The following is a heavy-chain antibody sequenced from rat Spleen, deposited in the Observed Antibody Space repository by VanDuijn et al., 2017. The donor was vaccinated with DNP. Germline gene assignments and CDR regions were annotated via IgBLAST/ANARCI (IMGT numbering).Heavy chain of an antibody. D-gene: IGHD5-1*01. J-gene: IGHJ4*01. V-gene: IGHV2-4*01. CDR2: IWGDGST. CDR1: GFSLTSYH. CDR3: TRESWGYVMDA. Sequence: VQLKESGPGLLQPSQTLSLTCTVSGFSLTSYHVSWVRQPPGKGLEWMGVIWGDGSTAYNSALKSRLSINRDTSKSQVFLKMNSLQTNDTAIYYGTRESWGYVMDAWGQGASVTVSS.